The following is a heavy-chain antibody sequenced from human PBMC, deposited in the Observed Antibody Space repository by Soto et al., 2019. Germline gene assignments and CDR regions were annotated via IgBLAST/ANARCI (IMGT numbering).Heavy chain of an antibody. CDR1: GGSFSGYY. D-gene: IGHD3-16*02. CDR3: TRGKSLRLVYFQH. CDR2: INHSGTT. J-gene: IGHJ1*01. V-gene: IGHV4-34*01. Sequence: QVQLQQWGAGLLKPSETLSLTCAVYGGSFSGYYWCWIRQPPGKGLEWIGEINHSGTTNYTPSLKGRVTISVDTSKNQFSLKLSSVTAADTAVYYCTRGKSLRLVYFQHWGQGSLVTVSS.